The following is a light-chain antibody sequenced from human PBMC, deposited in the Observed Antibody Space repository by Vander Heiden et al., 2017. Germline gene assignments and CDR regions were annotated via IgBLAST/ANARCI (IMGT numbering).Light chain of an antibody. V-gene: IGLV3-25*03. Sequence: SYELTQPPSVSVSPGQTARITCSGDALPKQYASWYQQKPGQAPVLVMYKDSERPSGIPDRFSGSSSGTTVTLTISGVQAEDEADYYCQSADSSGADVVFGGGTKLTVL. CDR2: KDS. CDR3: QSADSSGADVV. CDR1: ALPKQY. J-gene: IGLJ2*01.